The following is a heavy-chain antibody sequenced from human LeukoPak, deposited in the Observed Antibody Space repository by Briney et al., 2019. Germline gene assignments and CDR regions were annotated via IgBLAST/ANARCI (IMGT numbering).Heavy chain of an antibody. J-gene: IGHJ6*03. CDR2: ISGSGGST. V-gene: IGHV3-23*01. D-gene: IGHD5-12*01. Sequence: GGSLRLPCAASGFTFSTYGMSWVRQAPGKGLEWVSTISGSGGSTFYADSVKGRFTISRDNSKNTLYLQMNSLRAEDTAFYYCAKSPFVPVTTFTPYYMDVWGKGTTVTISS. CDR1: GFTFSTYG. CDR3: AKSPFVPVTTFTPYYMDV.